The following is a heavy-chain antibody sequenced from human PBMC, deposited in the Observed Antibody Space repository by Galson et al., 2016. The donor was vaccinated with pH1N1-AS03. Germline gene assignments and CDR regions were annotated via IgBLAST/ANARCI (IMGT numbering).Heavy chain of an antibody. J-gene: IGHJ4*02. CDR1: GGSISSYY. CDR2: IFYNGTT. V-gene: IGHV4-59*08. Sequence: SETLSLTCTVSGGSISSYYWSWIRQPPGKGLEWIGYIFYNGTTNYNPSLKSRVTISVDTSKNQFSLKLTSVTAADTAVYYCARFPDYGDDVGYWGQGTLVTVSS. D-gene: IGHD4-17*01. CDR3: ARFPDYGDDVGY.